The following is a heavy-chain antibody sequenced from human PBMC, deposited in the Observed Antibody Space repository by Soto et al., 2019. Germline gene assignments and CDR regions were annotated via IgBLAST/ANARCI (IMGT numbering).Heavy chain of an antibody. J-gene: IGHJ4*02. D-gene: IGHD1-7*01. CDR1: GFTFSSYS. CDR3: AKGFENYWPFDY. V-gene: IGHV3-48*04. CDR2: ISSSGSTI. Sequence: PGGSLRLSCAASGFTFSSYSMQWVLQAPGKGLEWVSYISSSGSTIYYADSVKGRFTISRDDAKNSQYLQMNSLRAEDTAMYYCAKGFENYWPFDYWGQGTLVTVSS.